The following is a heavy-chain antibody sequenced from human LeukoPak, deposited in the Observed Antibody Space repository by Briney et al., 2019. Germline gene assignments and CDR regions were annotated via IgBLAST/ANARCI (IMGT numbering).Heavy chain of an antibody. D-gene: IGHD3-10*01. CDR1: GFTFSTYA. V-gene: IGHV3-30*04. J-gene: IGHJ4*02. CDR2: ISYDGTNK. Sequence: GGSLRLSCAGSGFTFSTYAMHWVRQAPGKGLEWVAVISYDGTNKYYADSVKGRFTISRDNSKNSLYLQMNSLRPEDTAVYFCARDPYYQLQRGYFDYWDQGTLVTVSS. CDR3: ARDPYYQLQRGYFDY.